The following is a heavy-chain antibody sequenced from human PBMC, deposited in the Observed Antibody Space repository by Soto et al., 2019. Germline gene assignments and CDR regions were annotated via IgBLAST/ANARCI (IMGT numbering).Heavy chain of an antibody. D-gene: IGHD6-19*01. V-gene: IGHV4-59*01. CDR1: GGSIISYY. Sequence: PSETLSLTCSVSGGSIISYYWSWIRQPPGKGLEWIGYIYYSGSTNYNPSLKSRVTISVDTSKNQFSLKLSSVTAADTAVYYCAREGSSGWTDYWGQGTLVTVSS. J-gene: IGHJ4*02. CDR3: AREGSSGWTDY. CDR2: IYYSGST.